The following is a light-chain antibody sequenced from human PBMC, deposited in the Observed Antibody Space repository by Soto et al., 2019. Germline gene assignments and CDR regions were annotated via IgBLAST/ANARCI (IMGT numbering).Light chain of an antibody. J-gene: IGLJ2*01. V-gene: IGLV2-14*01. CDR2: DVS. Sequence: QSALTQPASVSGSPGQSITISCTGTSSDVGGYNYVSWYQQHPGKAPKLMIYDVSNRPSGVSNRFSGSKPGNTASLTISGLQAEDEADYYCSSYTSSSTSIVVFGGGTKVTVL. CDR3: SSYTSSSTSIVV. CDR1: SSDVGGYNY.